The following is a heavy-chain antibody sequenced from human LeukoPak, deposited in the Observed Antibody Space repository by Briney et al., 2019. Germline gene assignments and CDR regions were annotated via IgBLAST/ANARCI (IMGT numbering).Heavy chain of an antibody. D-gene: IGHD6-19*01. Sequence: GASVEVSCKASGYTFTSYGISWVRQAPGQGLEWMGWISAYNGNTNYAQKLQGRVTMTTDTSTSTAYMELRSLRSDDTAVYYCARVRSSLAVARGYFDYWGQGTLVTVSS. CDR3: ARVRSSLAVARGYFDY. CDR2: ISAYNGNT. CDR1: GYTFTSYG. J-gene: IGHJ4*02. V-gene: IGHV1-18*01.